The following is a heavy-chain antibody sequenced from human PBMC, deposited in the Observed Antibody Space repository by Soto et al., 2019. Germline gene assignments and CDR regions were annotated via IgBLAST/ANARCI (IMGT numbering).Heavy chain of an antibody. CDR2: VYSNDAK. Sequence: GSGPTRVNPTPTLPLTCTFSGFSLSTSQVGVGWVRQPPGKALEWLAHVYSNDAKYYRLSLKTRLTITKDTAKNPVVLTMTNMDHVDTATYLCALLNTRGYYFDYWGQGALVTVFS. CDR1: GFSLSTSQVG. J-gene: IGHJ4*02. CDR3: ALLNTRGYYFDY. V-gene: IGHV2-5*01.